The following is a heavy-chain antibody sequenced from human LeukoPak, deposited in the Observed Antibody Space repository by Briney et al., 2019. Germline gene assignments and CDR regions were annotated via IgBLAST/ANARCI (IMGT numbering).Heavy chain of an antibody. Sequence: PSETLSLTCTVSGGSINNYYLSWIRQPPGQGLEWIGYIYYTGSTNYNPSLSSRVTISLDTSKSQASLKLTSMTAADTAVYYCARGGSNWALSWGQGTLVTVSS. CDR2: IYYTGST. J-gene: IGHJ5*02. D-gene: IGHD7-27*01. CDR3: ARGGSNWALS. V-gene: IGHV4-59*13. CDR1: GGSINNYY.